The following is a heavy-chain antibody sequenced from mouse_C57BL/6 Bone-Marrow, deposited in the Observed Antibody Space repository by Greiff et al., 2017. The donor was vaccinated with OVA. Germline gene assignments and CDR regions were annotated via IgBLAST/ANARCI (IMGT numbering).Heavy chain of an antibody. CDR1: GFNIKDDY. J-gene: IGHJ2*01. V-gene: IGHV14-4*01. D-gene: IGHD1-1*01. CDR3: TTDYVSSFDY. Sequence: EVQVQQSGAELVRPGVSVKLFCTASGFNIKDDYMQWVKQRPEQGLEWIGWIDPENGDTEYASKFQGKATIEADTSSNTVYQQLSSLKSEDTAVYYCTTDYVSSFDYWGQGTTLTVSS. CDR2: IDPENGDT.